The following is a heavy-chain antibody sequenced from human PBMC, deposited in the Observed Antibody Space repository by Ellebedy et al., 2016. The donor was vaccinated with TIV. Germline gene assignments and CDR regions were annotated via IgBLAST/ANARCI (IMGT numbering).Heavy chain of an antibody. D-gene: IGHD6-19*01. Sequence: GESLKISXAASGFTFSSYSMNWVRQAPGKGLEWVSYISSSSSTIYYADSVKGRFTISRDNAKNSLYLQMNSLRAEDTAVYYCARAGWLTPLGYWGQGTLVTVSS. CDR2: ISSSSSTI. J-gene: IGHJ4*02. CDR3: ARAGWLTPLGY. CDR1: GFTFSSYS. V-gene: IGHV3-48*01.